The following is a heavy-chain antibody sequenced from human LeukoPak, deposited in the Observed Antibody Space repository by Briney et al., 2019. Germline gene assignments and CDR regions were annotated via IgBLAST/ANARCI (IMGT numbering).Heavy chain of an antibody. Sequence: GGSLRLSCAASGFTFSSSWMTWVRQAPGKGLEWVASIREDGSQKSAVDSVRGRFTFSRDNSKNTLYLQMNSLRAEETAVYYCARGTVTSRTWYFDLWGRGTLVTVSS. CDR2: IREDGSQK. CDR1: GFTFSSSW. J-gene: IGHJ2*01. D-gene: IGHD4-17*01. CDR3: ARGTVTSRTWYFDL. V-gene: IGHV3-7*04.